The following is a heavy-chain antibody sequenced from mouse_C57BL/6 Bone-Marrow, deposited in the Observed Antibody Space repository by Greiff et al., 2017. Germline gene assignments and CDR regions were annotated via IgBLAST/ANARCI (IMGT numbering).Heavy chain of an antibody. CDR2: INSEGGSN. Sequence: EVKLVESGGGLVQPGESLKLSCESTEYEFTSYDMSWVRQTPGKRLELVAAINSEGGSNNYPETMKSRFTISRDNTKNTLYLQMSSLRSEDTALFYCARRGECYWCFAVWGTGTTVTVSS. V-gene: IGHV5-2*03. CDR1: EYEFTSYD. J-gene: IGHJ1*03. CDR3: ARRGECYWCFAV.